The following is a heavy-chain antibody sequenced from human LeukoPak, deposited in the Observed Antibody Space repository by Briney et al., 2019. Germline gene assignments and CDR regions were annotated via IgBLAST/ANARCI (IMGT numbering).Heavy chain of an antibody. D-gene: IGHD2-15*01. V-gene: IGHV5-51*01. CDR1: GYSFTSYC. Sequence: GESLKISCKGSGYSFTSYCIGWVRQMPGKGLEWMGIIYPGDSDTRYSPSFQGQVTISADKSISTAYLQWSSLKASDTAMYYCARSPRAATGAFDIWGQGTMVTVSS. CDR2: IYPGDSDT. J-gene: IGHJ3*02. CDR3: ARSPRAATGAFDI.